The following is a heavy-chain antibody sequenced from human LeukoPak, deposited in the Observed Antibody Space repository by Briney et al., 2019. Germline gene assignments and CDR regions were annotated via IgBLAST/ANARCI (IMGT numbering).Heavy chain of an antibody. CDR2: TYYSGST. D-gene: IGHD3-22*01. J-gene: IGHJ4*02. Sequence: SETLSLTCTVSGGSISSSSYYWGWIRQPPGKGLEWIGSTYYSGSTYYNPSLKSRVTISVDTSKNQFSLKLSSVTAADTAVYYCASHHSSGYYFTVSLDYWGQGTLVTVSS. CDR1: GGSISSSSYY. V-gene: IGHV4-39*01. CDR3: ASHHSSGYYFTVSLDY.